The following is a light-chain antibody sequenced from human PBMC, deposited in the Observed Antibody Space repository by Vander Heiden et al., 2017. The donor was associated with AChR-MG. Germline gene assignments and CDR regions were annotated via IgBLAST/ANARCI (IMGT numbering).Light chain of an antibody. CDR3: QQYFNWLSWT. CDR1: QNINTN. J-gene: IGKJ1*01. V-gene: IGKV3-15*01. CDR2: DAS. Sequence: IVLTQSPATLSVSPGERATLSCRASQNINTNLVWYLQKPGQAPRLLIYDASTRATGVPARFSGSGSGTEFTLTISSLQSEDFAVYYCQQYFNWLSWTFGQGTKVEIK.